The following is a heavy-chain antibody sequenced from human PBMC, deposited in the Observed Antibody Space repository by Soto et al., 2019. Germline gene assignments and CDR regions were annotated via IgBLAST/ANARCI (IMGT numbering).Heavy chain of an antibody. Sequence: ASVKVPCKASGYILTNHYIHWVRQAPGQGLEWMGLINRYKDNTHYLQKFQGKVTLTTDTSTSTAYMELRNLRSDDTAVYYCAKADSNYAGRFSYYYMDVWGNGTLVTVSS. D-gene: IGHD4-4*01. CDR3: AKADSNYAGRFSYYYMDV. CDR2: INRYKDNT. V-gene: IGHV1-18*04. J-gene: IGHJ6*03. CDR1: GYILTNHY.